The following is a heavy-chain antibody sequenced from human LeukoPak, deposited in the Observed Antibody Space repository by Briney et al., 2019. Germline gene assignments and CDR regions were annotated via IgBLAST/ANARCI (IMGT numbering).Heavy chain of an antibody. J-gene: IGHJ4*02. CDR2: INHSGGST. CDR3: ARGTANFWSGYSSHFDY. D-gene: IGHD3-3*01. Sequence: ASVTVSCKASGYSFTSYYMQWVRQAPGQGLEWVGIINHSGGSTSYAQKLQGRVTMTRDTSTSTVYMEVSSLRSEDTAVYYCARGTANFWSGYSSHFDYWGQGTLVTVSS. V-gene: IGHV1-46*01. CDR1: GYSFTSYY.